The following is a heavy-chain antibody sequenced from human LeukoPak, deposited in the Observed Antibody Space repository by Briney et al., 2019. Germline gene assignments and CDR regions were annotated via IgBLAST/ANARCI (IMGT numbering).Heavy chain of an antibody. CDR3: AKDCGGDFDAFDI. CDR1: GFTFDDYA. CDR2: ISWNSGSI. V-gene: IGHV3-9*01. J-gene: IGHJ3*02. Sequence: GGSLRLSCAASGFTFDDYAMHWVRQAPGKGLEWVSGISWNSGSIGYADSVKGRFTISRDNAKNSLYLQMNSLRAEDTALYYCAKDCGGDFDAFDIWGQGTMVTVSS. D-gene: IGHD2-21*02.